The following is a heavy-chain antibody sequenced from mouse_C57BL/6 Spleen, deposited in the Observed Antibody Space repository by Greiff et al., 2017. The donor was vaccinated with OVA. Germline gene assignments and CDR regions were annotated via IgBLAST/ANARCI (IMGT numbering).Heavy chain of an antibody. CDR2: IYPGSGST. J-gene: IGHJ2*01. V-gene: IGHV1-55*01. CDR1: GYTFTSYW. Sequence: VQLQESGAELVKPGASVKMSCKASGYTFTSYWITWVKQRPGQGLEWIGDIYPGSGSTNYNEKFKSKATLTVDTSSSTAYMQLNSLTSEDSAVYYCARRSYYGNYGFDYWGQGTTLTVSS. CDR3: ARRSYYGNYGFDY. D-gene: IGHD2-1*01.